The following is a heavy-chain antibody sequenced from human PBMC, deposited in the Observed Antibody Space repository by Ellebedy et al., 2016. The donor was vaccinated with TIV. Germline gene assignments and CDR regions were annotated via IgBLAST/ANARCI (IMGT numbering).Heavy chain of an antibody. D-gene: IGHD3-16*01. V-gene: IGHV3-7*01. Sequence: GGSLRLSCVGSGFSFSSYWMSWVRQAPGKGLEWVANIKQDGGETYYGDSVKGRFTISRDNAKRTLDLQMNSLRAEDTAIYYCATDGSYGDYLSPTHAFEIWGQGTLVTVSP. CDR1: GFSFSSYW. CDR3: ATDGSYGDYLSPTHAFEI. J-gene: IGHJ3*02. CDR2: IKQDGGET.